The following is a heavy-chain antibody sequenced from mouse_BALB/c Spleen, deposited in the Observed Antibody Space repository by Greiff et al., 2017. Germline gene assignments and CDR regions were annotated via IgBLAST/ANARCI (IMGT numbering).Heavy chain of an antibody. CDR1: GFNIKDTY. CDR3: SREYGNYWYFDV. V-gene: IGHV14-3*02. Sequence: VQLQQSGAELVKPGASVKLSCTASGFNIKDTYMHWVKQRPEQGLEWIGRIDPANGNTKYDPKFQGKATITADTSSNTAYLQLSSLTSEDTAVYDCSREYGNYWYFDVWGAGTTVTVSS. CDR2: IDPANGNT. J-gene: IGHJ1*01. D-gene: IGHD2-10*02.